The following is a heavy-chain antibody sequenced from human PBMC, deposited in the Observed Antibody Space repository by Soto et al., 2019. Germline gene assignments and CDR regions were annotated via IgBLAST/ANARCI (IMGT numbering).Heavy chain of an antibody. Sequence: EVQLLESGGGLVQPGGSLRLSCAASGFTFSTYAMNWVRQAPGKGLEWVSGISGSGDSTYYADSVKGRFTVSRDNSKNTLYQQMTSLTAEGTGVCYCTKERSSGSSFDYWGQGTRVTVSS. V-gene: IGHV3-23*01. D-gene: IGHD6-19*01. CDR3: TKERSSGSSFDY. CDR2: ISGSGDST. J-gene: IGHJ4*02. CDR1: GFTFSTYA.